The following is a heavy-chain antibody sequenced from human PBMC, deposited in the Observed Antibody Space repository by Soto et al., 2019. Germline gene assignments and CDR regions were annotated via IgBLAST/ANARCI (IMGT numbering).Heavy chain of an antibody. CDR1: GFTFSDYY. J-gene: IGHJ4*02. CDR2: ISSGGDSR. CDR3: VRDVTA. V-gene: IGHV3-11*01. Sequence: GGSLRLSCAASGFTFSDYYMSWIRQAPGKGLEWVSYISSGGDSRSYADSVKGRFTISRDDAKNSLYLQMSSLTAEDTAVYYCVRDVTAWGPGTLVTVSS. D-gene: IGHD3-16*01.